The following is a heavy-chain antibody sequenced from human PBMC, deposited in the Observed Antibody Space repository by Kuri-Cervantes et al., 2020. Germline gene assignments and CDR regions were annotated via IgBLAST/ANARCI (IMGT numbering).Heavy chain of an antibody. CDR3: AGLWFGESFDY. J-gene: IGHJ4*02. Sequence: SETLSLTCAVSGYSISSDYYWGWIRQPPGKGLQWIGSIYHSGNTYHNPSLKRRVTISVDTSKNQFSLKLNSVTAADTAVYYCAGLWFGESFDYWGQGTLVTVSS. D-gene: IGHD3-10*01. CDR1: GYSISSDYY. V-gene: IGHV4-38-2*01. CDR2: IYHSGNT.